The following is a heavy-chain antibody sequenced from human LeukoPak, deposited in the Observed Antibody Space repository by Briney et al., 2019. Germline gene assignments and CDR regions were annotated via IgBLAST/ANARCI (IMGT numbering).Heavy chain of an antibody. J-gene: IGHJ4*02. Sequence: SETLSLTCTVSGGSISTYYWSWIRQPPGKGLEWIGYIYYSGSTNYNPSLKSRVTISVDTSKNQFSLKLSSVTAADTAVYYCARGMTTVTPAFDYWGQGTLVTVSS. CDR3: ARGMTTVTPAFDY. V-gene: IGHV4-59*01. CDR2: IYYSGST. CDR1: GGSISTYY. D-gene: IGHD4-11*01.